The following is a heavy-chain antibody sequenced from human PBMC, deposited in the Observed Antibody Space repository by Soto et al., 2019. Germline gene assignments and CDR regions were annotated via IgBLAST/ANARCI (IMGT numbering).Heavy chain of an antibody. CDR1: GGTFSSYA. Sequence: SVKVSCKASGGTFSSYAISWVRQAPGQGLEWMGGIIPIFGTANYAQKFQGRVTITADESTSTAYMELSSLRSEDTAVYYCARDSAYSSSWERYYGMDVWGQGTTVTVSS. CDR2: IIPIFGTA. CDR3: ARDSAYSSSWERYYGMDV. V-gene: IGHV1-69*13. D-gene: IGHD6-13*01. J-gene: IGHJ6*02.